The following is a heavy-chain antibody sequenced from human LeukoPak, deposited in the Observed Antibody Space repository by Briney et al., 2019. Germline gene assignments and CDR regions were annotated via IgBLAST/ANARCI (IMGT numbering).Heavy chain of an antibody. Sequence: ASLKLSCKASGYTFTAYDINWVRQATGQGLEWMGWMSPNSGHTGYAQRFQGRVTFTTSTSISTAYMELNSLRPEDTAVYYCARTPPKGDIDSWGPGTLVTVSS. CDR3: ARTPPKGDIDS. CDR2: MSPNSGHT. J-gene: IGHJ4*02. D-gene: IGHD2-21*02. CDR1: GYTFTAYD. V-gene: IGHV1-8*01.